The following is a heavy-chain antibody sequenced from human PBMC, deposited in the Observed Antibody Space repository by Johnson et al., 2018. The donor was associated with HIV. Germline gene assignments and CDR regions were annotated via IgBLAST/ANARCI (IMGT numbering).Heavy chain of an antibody. J-gene: IGHJ3*02. Sequence: ANIKQDGSEKYYVDSVKGRFTISRDNAKNSLYLQMNSLRAEDTAVYYCAKGKHIVATTDAFDIWGPGTVVSVSS. CDR3: AKGKHIVATTDAFDI. V-gene: IGHV3-7*01. CDR2: IKQDGSEK. D-gene: IGHD5-12*01.